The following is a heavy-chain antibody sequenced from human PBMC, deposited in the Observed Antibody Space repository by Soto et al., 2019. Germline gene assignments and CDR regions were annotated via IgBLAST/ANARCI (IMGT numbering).Heavy chain of an antibody. J-gene: IGHJ4*02. CDR3: ARQIYDSDTGPNFQYYFDA. D-gene: IGHD3-22*01. CDR1: GYSFAGYW. V-gene: IGHV5-10-1*01. Sequence: PGESLKISCKGSGYSFAGYWITWVRQKPGKGLEWMGRIDPSDSQTYYSPSFRGHVTISATKSITTVFLQWSSLRASDTAMYYCARQIYDSDTGPNFQYYFDAWGQGTPVTVSS. CDR2: IDPSDSQT.